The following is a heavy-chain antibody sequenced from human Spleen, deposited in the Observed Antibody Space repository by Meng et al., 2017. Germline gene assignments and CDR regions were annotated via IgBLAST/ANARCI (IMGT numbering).Heavy chain of an antibody. Sequence: SETLSLTCTVSGGSISSYYWSWIRQPPGQGLEWIGYIYYSGSTNYNPSLKSRVTISVDTSKTQFSLKLSSVTAADTAVYYCARGGQYCGGDCYFDAFDIWGQGTMVSVAS. CDR3: ARGGQYCGGDCYFDAFDI. V-gene: IGHV4-59*01. J-gene: IGHJ3*02. CDR1: GGSISSYY. D-gene: IGHD2-21*02. CDR2: IYYSGST.